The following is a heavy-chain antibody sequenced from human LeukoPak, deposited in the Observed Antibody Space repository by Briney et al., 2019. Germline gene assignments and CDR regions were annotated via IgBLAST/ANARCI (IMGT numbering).Heavy chain of an antibody. J-gene: IGHJ4*02. Sequence: PGGSLRLSCAASGITFRNYGMHWVRQAPGKGLEWVAVIWYDGSNKDYADSVKGRFTVSRDNSRNTLFLQMNSLRVEDTAVYYCATDRATQYFDYWGQGTLVSVLS. CDR2: IWYDGSNK. D-gene: IGHD2-15*01. V-gene: IGHV3-33*01. CDR3: ATDRATQYFDY. CDR1: GITFRNYG.